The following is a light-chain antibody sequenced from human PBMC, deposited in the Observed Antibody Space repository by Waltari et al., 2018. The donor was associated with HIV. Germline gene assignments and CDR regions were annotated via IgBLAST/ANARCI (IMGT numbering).Light chain of an antibody. CDR2: AAS. CDR3: QQSYSKPLT. Sequence: DIQMTHSPSSLSASVGDRVTITCRASQRISTYLNWYQQKPGKAPKVLIYAASSLQSGVPSRFSGSGSMTDFTLTISSLQPEDFATYYCQQSYSKPLTFGPGTKVDIK. CDR1: QRISTY. J-gene: IGKJ3*01. V-gene: IGKV1-39*01.